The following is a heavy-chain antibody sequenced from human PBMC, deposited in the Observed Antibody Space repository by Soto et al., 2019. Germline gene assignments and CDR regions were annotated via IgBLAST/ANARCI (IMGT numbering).Heavy chain of an antibody. V-gene: IGHV3-23*04. J-gene: IGHJ4*02. D-gene: IGHD3-22*01. Sequence: EVQLVESGGGLIQPGGSLRLSCAASGFTVSSNYMSWVRQAPGKGLEWVSVISGSGGSTYYADSVKGRFTISRDNSKNTLYLQMNSLRAEDTAVYYCAKGGEGYYYDSSGYDYFDYWGQGTLVTVSS. CDR3: AKGGEGYYYDSSGYDYFDY. CDR1: GFTVSSNY. CDR2: ISGSGGST.